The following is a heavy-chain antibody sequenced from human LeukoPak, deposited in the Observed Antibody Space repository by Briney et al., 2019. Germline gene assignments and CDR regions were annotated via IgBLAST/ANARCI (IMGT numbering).Heavy chain of an antibody. D-gene: IGHD2-15*01. CDR2: INPSGGST. J-gene: IGHJ4*02. CDR3: ARTGQYCSGGTCYSGQFDF. CDR1: GYTFTGYY. V-gene: IGHV1-46*01. Sequence: ASVKVSCKASGYTFTGYYMHWVRQAPGQGLERMGIINPSGGSTSYAQKFQGRVTMTRDTSTSTVYMELSSLRSEDTAVYYCARTGQYCSGGTCYSGQFDFWGQGTLVTVSS.